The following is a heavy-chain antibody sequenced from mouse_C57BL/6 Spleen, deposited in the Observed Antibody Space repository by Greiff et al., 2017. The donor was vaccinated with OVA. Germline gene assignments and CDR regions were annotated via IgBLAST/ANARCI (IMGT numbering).Heavy chain of an antibody. CDR2: IDPSDSYT. Sequence: QVQLQQPGAELVMPGASVKLSCKASGYTFTSYWMHWVKQRPGQGLEWIGEIDPSDSYTNYNQKFKGKSTLTVDKPSSTAYMQLSSLTSEDSAVYYCARGLVADYFDYWGQGTTLTVSS. J-gene: IGHJ2*01. CDR1: GYTFTSYW. D-gene: IGHD1-1*01. V-gene: IGHV1-69*01. CDR3: ARGLVADYFDY.